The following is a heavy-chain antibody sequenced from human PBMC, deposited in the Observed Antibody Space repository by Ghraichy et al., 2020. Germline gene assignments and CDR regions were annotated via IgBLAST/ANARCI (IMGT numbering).Heavy chain of an antibody. Sequence: GGSLRLSCEASGFTFSDYYMNWIRQAPGKGLEWISYISSTGAAMNYADSVRGRFTISRDNAKNSLYLQMNSLRPEDTAVYYCARDRAPDLDVWGQGTTVTVSS. CDR1: GFTFSDYY. J-gene: IGHJ6*02. CDR3: ARDRAPDLDV. V-gene: IGHV3-11*01. CDR2: ISSTGAAM.